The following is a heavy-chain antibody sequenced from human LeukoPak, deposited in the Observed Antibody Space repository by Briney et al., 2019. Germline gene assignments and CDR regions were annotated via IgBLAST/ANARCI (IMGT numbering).Heavy chain of an antibody. V-gene: IGHV4-39*01. D-gene: IGHD3-22*01. CDR3: ARHSRGYYYDSSGYR. CDR1: GGSISSSSYY. J-gene: IGHJ4*02. CDR2: IYYSGST. Sequence: PSDTLSLPCTVSGGSISSSSYYWGWVRQPPGKGLEWIGSIYYSGSTYYNPSLKSRVTISVDTSKNQFSLKLSSVTAADTAVYYCARHSRGYYYDSSGYRWGQGTLVTVSS.